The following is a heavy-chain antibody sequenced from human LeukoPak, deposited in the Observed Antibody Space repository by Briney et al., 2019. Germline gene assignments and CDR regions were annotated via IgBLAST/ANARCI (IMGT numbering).Heavy chain of an antibody. Sequence: SVKVSCKASGYTFTSYAMNWVRQTPGQGLEWMGGIIPIFGTANYAQKFQGRVTITADESTSTAYMELSSLRSEDTAVYYCARDLWGDSSGYYPYWGQGTLVTVSS. CDR3: ARDLWGDSSGYYPY. CDR2: IIPIFGTA. D-gene: IGHD3-22*01. J-gene: IGHJ4*02. CDR1: GYTFTSYA. V-gene: IGHV1-69*13.